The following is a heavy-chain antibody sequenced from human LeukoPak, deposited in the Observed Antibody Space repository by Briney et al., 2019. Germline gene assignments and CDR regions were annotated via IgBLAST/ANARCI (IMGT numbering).Heavy chain of an antibody. Sequence: SETLSLTCAVYGGSFSGYYWSWIRQPPGKGLEWIGEINHSGSTNYDPSLKSRVTISVDTSKNQFSLKLSSVTAADTAVYYCASRGINYNYIDYWGQGTLVTVSS. CDR2: INHSGST. V-gene: IGHV4-34*01. D-gene: IGHD4-11*01. CDR3: ASRGINYNYIDY. CDR1: GGSFSGYY. J-gene: IGHJ4*02.